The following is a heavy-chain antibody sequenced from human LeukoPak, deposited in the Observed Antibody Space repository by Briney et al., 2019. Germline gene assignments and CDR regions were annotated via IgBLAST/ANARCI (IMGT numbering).Heavy chain of an antibody. V-gene: IGHV1-46*01. Sequence: ASVKVSCKASGYTFTSYYMHWVRQAPGQGLEWMGITNPSGGSTSYAQKFQGRVTMTRDTSTSTVYMELSSLRSEDTAVYYCARDPDSSGYHDAFDIWGQGTMVTVSS. CDR2: TNPSGGST. CDR3: ARDPDSSGYHDAFDI. D-gene: IGHD3-22*01. CDR1: GYTFTSYY. J-gene: IGHJ3*02.